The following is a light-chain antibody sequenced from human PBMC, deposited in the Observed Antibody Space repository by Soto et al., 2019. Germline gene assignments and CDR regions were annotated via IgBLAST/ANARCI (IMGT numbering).Light chain of an antibody. Sequence: IVLTQSTGTLSLAPGERATLSCRASQSVSSNLAWYRQTPGQAPSLLIYGASTSATDTPSRFSGSGSGTVFTLTISRVEPEDFAVYYCQQYGSSFATFGQGTQVE. CDR3: QQYGSSFAT. CDR2: GAS. V-gene: IGKV3-20*01. J-gene: IGKJ1*01. CDR1: QSVSSN.